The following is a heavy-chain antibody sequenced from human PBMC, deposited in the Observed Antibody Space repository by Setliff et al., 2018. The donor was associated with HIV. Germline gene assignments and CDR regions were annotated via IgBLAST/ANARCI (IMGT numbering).Heavy chain of an antibody. D-gene: IGHD1-26*01. J-gene: IGHJ4*02. CDR1: GGSVSTSSYS. V-gene: IGHV4-39*07. CDR2: IYHTGKT. CDR3: ARIGWKQGAVGAFSDY. Sequence: SETLSLTCTVSGGSVSTSSYSWGWIRQPPEKGLEWIGTIYHTGKTYYNSSLNSRVTIAVDTSKDQFSLNLRSVTAADSAVYYCARIGWKQGAVGAFSDYWGQGAQVTVSS.